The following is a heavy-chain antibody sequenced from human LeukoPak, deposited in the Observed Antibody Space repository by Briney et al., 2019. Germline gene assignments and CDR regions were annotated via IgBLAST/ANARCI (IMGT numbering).Heavy chain of an antibody. D-gene: IGHD3-10*01. J-gene: IGHJ4*02. Sequence: GGSLRLSRAASDFTFRSYGLHSGRQAPGKGLEWVAVIWYDGSNKYYADSVKGRFTISRDNSKNTLYLQMNSLRAEDTAVYYCARDRGITRVRGVSYYFAYWGQGTLVTVSS. V-gene: IGHV3-33*01. CDR2: IWYDGSNK. CDR3: ARDRGITRVRGVSYYFAY. CDR1: DFTFRSYG.